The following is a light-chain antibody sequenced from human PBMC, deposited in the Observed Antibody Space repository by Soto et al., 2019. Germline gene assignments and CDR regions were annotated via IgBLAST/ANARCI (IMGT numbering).Light chain of an antibody. J-gene: IGKJ5*01. CDR3: QQYNNWPAIT. CDR1: QSVSSSY. CDR2: RAS. Sequence: EIVLTQSPGTLSFSPGERATLSCRASQSVSSSYLAWYQQKPGQAPKVLIYRASSRATGIPDRFSGSGSGTDFTLTISSLQSEDFAIYYCQQYNNWPAITFGQGTRLEIK. V-gene: IGKV3-20*01.